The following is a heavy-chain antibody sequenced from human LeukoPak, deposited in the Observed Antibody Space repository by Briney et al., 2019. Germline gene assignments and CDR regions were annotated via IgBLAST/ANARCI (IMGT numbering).Heavy chain of an antibody. Sequence: PSQTLSLTCTVSGASISSGTYSWRWIRQPPGEGLEWIGYIYHTGSTYYNPSLKSRVTISVDRSKNQFSLNLNSVTAADTALYYFARGDGSGSGRWFDSWGQGTLITVSS. CDR3: ARGDGSGSGRWFDS. J-gene: IGHJ5*01. CDR2: IYHTGST. V-gene: IGHV4-30-2*01. D-gene: IGHD3-10*01. CDR1: GASISSGTYS.